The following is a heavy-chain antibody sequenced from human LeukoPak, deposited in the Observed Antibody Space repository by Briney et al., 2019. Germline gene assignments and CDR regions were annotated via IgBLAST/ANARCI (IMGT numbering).Heavy chain of an antibody. CDR3: ARDQKRWELLFDY. J-gene: IGHJ4*01. CDR1: GFIFSSYW. D-gene: IGHD1-26*01. CDR2: IKQDRSEK. V-gene: IGHV3-7*01. Sequence: GGSLRLSCAASGFIFSSYWMSWVRQAPGKGLEWVASIKQDRSEKYYVDSVKGRFTISRDSAKNSLYLQMNSLRAEDTAVYYCARDQKRWELLFDYWGHGTLVTVSS.